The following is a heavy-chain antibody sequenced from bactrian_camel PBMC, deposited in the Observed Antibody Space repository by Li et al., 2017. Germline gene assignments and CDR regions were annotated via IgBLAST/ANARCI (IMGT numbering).Heavy chain of an antibody. CDR2: IDSGGTT. J-gene: IGHJ4*01. D-gene: IGHD3*01. V-gene: IGHV3S53*01. CDR1: GSIYGTLC. Sequence: QLVESGGGSVQAGGSLRLSCASSGSIYGTLCMGWVRQAPGEDREGVARIDSGGTTSYADSVKGRFTISKDNTKNTLYLQMKSMKPEDTAMYYCTKDRSYGTRNWAQSTRGQGTQVTVS. CDR3: TKDRSYGTRNWAQST.